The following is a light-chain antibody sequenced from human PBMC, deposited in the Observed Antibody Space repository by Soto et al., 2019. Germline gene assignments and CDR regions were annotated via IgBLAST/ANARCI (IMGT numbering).Light chain of an antibody. Sequence: QSALTQPASVSGSPGQSITISCTGTSSDVGAYNYVSWYQQHPGKAPKLMISEVSNRPSGVSNRFSGSKSGYTASLTISGLQAEDEADYYCSSYTSTSTLYVFGTGTKVTVL. CDR3: SSYTSTSTLYV. J-gene: IGLJ1*01. CDR1: SSDVGAYNY. V-gene: IGLV2-14*01. CDR2: EVS.